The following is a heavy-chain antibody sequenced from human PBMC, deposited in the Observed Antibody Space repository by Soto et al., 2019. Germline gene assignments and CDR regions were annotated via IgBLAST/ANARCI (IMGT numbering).Heavy chain of an antibody. V-gene: IGHV1-3*01. CDR3: ARGGDQLLPNWFDS. D-gene: IGHD2-2*01. CDR1: GYTFTSYA. Sequence: ASVKVSCKASGYTFTSYAMHWVRQAPGQRLEWMGWINAGNGNTKYSQKFQGRVTITRDTSASTAYMELSSLRSEDTAVYYCARGGDQLLPNWFDSRGQGTLVTVSS. CDR2: INAGNGNT. J-gene: IGHJ5*01.